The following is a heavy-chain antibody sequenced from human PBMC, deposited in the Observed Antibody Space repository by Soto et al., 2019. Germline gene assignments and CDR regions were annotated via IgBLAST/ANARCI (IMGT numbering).Heavy chain of an antibody. Sequence: QITLTESGPTLVKPTQTLTLTCTFSGITLTNSGVGMSRIRQPPGKALEWLAVIYWDDAKHFSPSQKSRLTITKDTSKNQVVLTMTNMDSVDTATYLCAQMDFDLYGMDVWGQGTTVIVSS. J-gene: IGHJ6*02. CDR2: IYWDDAK. CDR3: AQMDFDLYGMDV. CDR1: GITLTNSGVG. V-gene: IGHV2-5*02. D-gene: IGHD3-9*01.